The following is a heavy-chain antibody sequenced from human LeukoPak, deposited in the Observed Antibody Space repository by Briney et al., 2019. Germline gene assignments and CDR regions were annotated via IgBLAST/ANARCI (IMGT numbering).Heavy chain of an antibody. D-gene: IGHD3-22*01. CDR3: ARSPARSYYYDSSGYYYEDY. Sequence: ASVKVSCKASGYTFTGYYMHWVRQAPGQGLEWMGWINPNSGGTNYAQKFQGRVTMTRDTSISTAYMELRSLRSDDTAVYYCARSPARSYYYDSSGYYYEDYWGQGTLVTVSS. CDR2: INPNSGGT. J-gene: IGHJ4*02. V-gene: IGHV1-2*02. CDR1: GYTFTGYY.